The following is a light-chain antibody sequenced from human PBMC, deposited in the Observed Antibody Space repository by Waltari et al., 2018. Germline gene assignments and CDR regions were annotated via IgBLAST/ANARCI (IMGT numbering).Light chain of an antibody. V-gene: IGLV2-14*01. Sequence: QSALTQPASVSGSPGQSITISCTGTSSDVGGYNYISWYQQHPGKAPKLMIYDVSNRPSGVSNRFSGSKSGNTASLTISGLQAEDKADYYCSSYTSSSMVFGGGTKLTVL. CDR2: DVS. CDR3: SSYTSSSMV. CDR1: SSDVGGYNY. J-gene: IGLJ3*02.